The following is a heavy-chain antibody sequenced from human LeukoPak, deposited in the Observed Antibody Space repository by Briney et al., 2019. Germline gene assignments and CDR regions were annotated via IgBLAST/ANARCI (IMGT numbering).Heavy chain of an antibody. Sequence: SETLSLTCTVSGASITRSTYYWGWIRQPPGKGLEWIGCIYYSGSTYYNPSLKSRVTISVDTSKNQFSLKLSSVTAADTAVYYCARDSAADPGAFDIWGQGTMVTVSS. CDR3: ARDSAADPGAFDI. CDR1: GASITRSTYY. V-gene: IGHV4-39*07. J-gene: IGHJ3*02. D-gene: IGHD6-13*01. CDR2: IYYSGST.